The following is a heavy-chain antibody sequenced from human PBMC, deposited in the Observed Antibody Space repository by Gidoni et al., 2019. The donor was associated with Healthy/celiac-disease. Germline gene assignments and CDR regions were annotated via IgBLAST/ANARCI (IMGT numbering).Heavy chain of an antibody. J-gene: IGHJ6*02. V-gene: IGHV1-58*01. CDR3: AADPAYDFWSGYAWYYYGMDV. CDR1: GFTFTSSA. D-gene: IGHD3-3*01. Sequence: QMQLVQSGPEVKKPGTSVKVSCKASGFTFTSSAVQWVRQARGQRLEWIGWIVVGSGNTNYAQKFQERVTITRDMSTSTAYMELSSLRSEDTAVYYCAADPAYDFWSGYAWYYYGMDVWGQGTTVTVSS. CDR2: IVVGSGNT.